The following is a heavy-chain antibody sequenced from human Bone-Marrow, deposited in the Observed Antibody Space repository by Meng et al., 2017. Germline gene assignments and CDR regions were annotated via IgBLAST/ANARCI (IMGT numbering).Heavy chain of an antibody. D-gene: IGHD5-18*01. CDR1: GGSVYSGSYY. CDR2: IYYTGTT. J-gene: IGHJ4*02. Sequence: QGQLQESVPGLAMPPETLSLTCTVSGGSVYSGSYYWSWIRQPPGKGLEWIGYIYYTGTTKYNPSLKSRVTISVDTSKNQFSLNLSSVTAADTALYYCARTPGYSYGQIDSWGQGTLVTVSS. V-gene: IGHV4-61*01. CDR3: ARTPGYSYGQIDS.